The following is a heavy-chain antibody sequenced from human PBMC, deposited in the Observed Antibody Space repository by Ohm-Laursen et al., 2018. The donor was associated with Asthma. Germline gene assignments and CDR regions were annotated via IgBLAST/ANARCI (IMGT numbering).Heavy chain of an antibody. CDR1: GFTFSSYW. CDR3: ATNLPYEAENY. CDR2: IYPDGGEK. D-gene: IGHD3-16*01. V-gene: IGHV3-7*05. J-gene: IGHJ4*02. Sequence: SLRLSCAASGFTFSSYWMSWVRQAPGKGLEWVANIYPDGGEKYYVDSVDGRFTISRDNAKNSLYLQMNSLRAEDTAVYYCATNLPYEAENYWSQGTLVTVS.